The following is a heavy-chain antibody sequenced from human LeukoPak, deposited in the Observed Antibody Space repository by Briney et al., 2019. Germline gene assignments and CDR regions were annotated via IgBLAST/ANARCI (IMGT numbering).Heavy chain of an antibody. CDR2: MYYSGST. D-gene: IGHD2-15*01. CDR1: GFTFSDYG. Sequence: GSLRLSCAASGFTFSDYGMNWVRQAPGKGLEWIGSMYYSGSTYFNPSLKSRVTISLDTSKNQFSLKLSSVTAADTAVYYCARDGGYCSGGSCYINYYYGMDVWGQGTTVTVSS. CDR3: ARDGGYCSGGSCYINYYYGMDV. J-gene: IGHJ6*02. V-gene: IGHV4-38-2*02.